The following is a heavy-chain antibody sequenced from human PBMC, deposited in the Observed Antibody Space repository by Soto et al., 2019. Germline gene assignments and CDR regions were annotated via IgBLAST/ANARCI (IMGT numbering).Heavy chain of an antibody. Sequence: GASVKVSCKASGYTFTSSAVQWVRQARGQRLEWIGWIVVGSGNTNYAQKFQERVTITRDMSTSTAYMELSSLRSEDTAVYYCAADRHYYDSSGYYWASDYWGQGTLVTVSS. CDR1: GYTFTSSA. CDR2: IVVGSGNT. V-gene: IGHV1-58*01. CDR3: AADRHYYDSSGYYWASDY. D-gene: IGHD3-22*01. J-gene: IGHJ4*02.